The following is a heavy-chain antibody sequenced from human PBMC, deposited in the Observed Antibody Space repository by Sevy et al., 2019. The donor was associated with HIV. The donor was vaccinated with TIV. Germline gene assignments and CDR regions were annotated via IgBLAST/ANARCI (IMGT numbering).Heavy chain of an antibody. CDR1: GYTFTSYY. CDR2: INPSGDGT. CDR3: GGPAGNYEDFFDY. Sequence: ASVKVSCKASGYTFTSYYMHWVRQALGQGLEWMGVINPSGDGTTYAQKFQGRITLTRDTSTSTIYMGLTSRGSEDTAVYYCGGPAGNYEDFFDYWGQGTLVTVSS. V-gene: IGHV1-46*03. J-gene: IGHJ4*02. D-gene: IGHD3-3*01.